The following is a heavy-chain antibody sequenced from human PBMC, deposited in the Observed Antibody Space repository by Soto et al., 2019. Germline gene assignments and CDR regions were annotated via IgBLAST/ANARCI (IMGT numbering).Heavy chain of an antibody. J-gene: IGHJ6*02. D-gene: IGHD2-21*01. CDR3: AGEPTTRAYRGSGMDV. V-gene: IGHV3-48*02. CDR1: GFTFSTYS. CDR2: MGGSNTTR. Sequence: GGSLRLSCASSGFTFSTYSMNWVRQAPGKGLEWISHMGGSNTTRYYADSVKGRFTISRDNAKNSLYLQMNSLRDEDTAVYYCAGEPTTRAYRGSGMDVWGQGTTVTVSS.